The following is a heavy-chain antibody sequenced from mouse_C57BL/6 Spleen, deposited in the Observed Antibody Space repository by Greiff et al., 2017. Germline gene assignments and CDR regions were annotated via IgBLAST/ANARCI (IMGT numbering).Heavy chain of an antibody. J-gene: IGHJ2*01. Sequence: QVQLQQSGPELVKPGASVKISCKASGYAFSSSWMNWVKQRPGTGLEWIGRIYPGDGDTNYNGKFKGKATLTADKSSSTAYMQLSSLTSEDSAVYFCASQYYFDYWGQGTTLTVSS. CDR2: IYPGDGDT. CDR1: GYAFSSSW. V-gene: IGHV1-82*01. CDR3: ASQYYFDY.